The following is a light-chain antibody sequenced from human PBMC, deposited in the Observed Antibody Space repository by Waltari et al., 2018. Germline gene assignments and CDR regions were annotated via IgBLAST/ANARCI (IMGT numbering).Light chain of an antibody. CDR2: DKN. V-gene: IGLV1-51*01. CDR1: ISNIGNYY. Sequence: QSVLTQPPSVSAAPGQKVTISCSGSISNIGNYYVSWYHQLPGAAPKLLIYDKNKRPAGMPDRCSGSKSGTSATLGSTGLQIGDEADYYCATWDNSLTEVVFGGGTKLTVL. CDR3: ATWDNSLTEVV. J-gene: IGLJ2*01.